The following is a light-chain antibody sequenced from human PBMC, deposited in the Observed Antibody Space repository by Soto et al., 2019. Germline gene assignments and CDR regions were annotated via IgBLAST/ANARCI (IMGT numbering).Light chain of an antibody. Sequence: EIVLTQSPGTLSLSPGERATLSCRASQSVSSSYLAWYQRKPGQAPRLLIYGASGRATGIPDRFSGSGSGTDFTLTISRLEPEDFAVYYCQQYGSSPQTFGQGTKVDIK. CDR2: GAS. CDR1: QSVSSSY. CDR3: QQYGSSPQT. J-gene: IGKJ1*01. V-gene: IGKV3-20*01.